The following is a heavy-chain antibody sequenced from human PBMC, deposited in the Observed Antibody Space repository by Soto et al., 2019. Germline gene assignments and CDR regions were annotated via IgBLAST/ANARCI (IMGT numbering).Heavy chain of an antibody. CDR3: AHSSGRKGAFDY. Sequence: ESGPTLVNPTDTLTLTCTFSGFSLTTSGVTVGWIRQPPGKALEWLALIYWNNDQRYSPSLKSRLTITKDTSRNQVVLTMTNMDPVDTATYFCAHSSGRKGAFDYWGQGTLVTVSS. J-gene: IGHJ4*02. D-gene: IGHD1-1*01. V-gene: IGHV2-5*01. CDR1: GFSLTTSGVT. CDR2: IYWNNDQ.